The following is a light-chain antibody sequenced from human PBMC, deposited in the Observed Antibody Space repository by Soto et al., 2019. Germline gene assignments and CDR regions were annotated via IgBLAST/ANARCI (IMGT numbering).Light chain of an antibody. Sequence: EIVLTQSPGTLSLSPGEEATLSCRASQSVSSSYLAWYQQKPGQAPRLLIYGASSRATGIPDRFSGSGSGTDFTLTINRLEPEDFAVYYCQQYGSSITFGQGTRLEIK. CDR1: QSVSSSY. CDR3: QQYGSSIT. J-gene: IGKJ5*01. CDR2: GAS. V-gene: IGKV3-20*01.